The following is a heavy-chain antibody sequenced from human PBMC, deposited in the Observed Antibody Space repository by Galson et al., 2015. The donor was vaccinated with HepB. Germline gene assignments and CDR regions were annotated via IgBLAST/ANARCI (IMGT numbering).Heavy chain of an antibody. V-gene: IGHV3-23*01. J-gene: IGHJ4*02. D-gene: IGHD6-13*01. Sequence: SLRLSCAVSGFTFSNYVMNWVRQAPGKGLEWVSDISGSGGRTYYADSVKGRFTISRDNSENTLYLQMNSLRVEDTAAYYCAARYSSSWFYFDYWGQGTLVTVSS. CDR3: AARYSSSWFYFDY. CDR2: ISGSGGRT. CDR1: GFTFSNYV.